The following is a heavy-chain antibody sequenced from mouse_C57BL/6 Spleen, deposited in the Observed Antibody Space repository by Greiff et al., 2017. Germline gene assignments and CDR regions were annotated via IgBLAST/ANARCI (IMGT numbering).Heavy chain of an antibody. CDR1: GYTFTSYW. V-gene: IGHV1-74*01. Sequence: QVQLQQPGAELVKPGASVKVSCKASGYTFTSYWMHWVKQRPGQGLEWIGRIHPSDSDTNYNQKFKGKATLTVDKSSSTAYMQLSSLTSEDSAVYYCAIPYYSNYVGYWGQGTTLTVSS. CDR2: IHPSDSDT. CDR3: AIPYYSNYVGY. J-gene: IGHJ2*01. D-gene: IGHD2-5*01.